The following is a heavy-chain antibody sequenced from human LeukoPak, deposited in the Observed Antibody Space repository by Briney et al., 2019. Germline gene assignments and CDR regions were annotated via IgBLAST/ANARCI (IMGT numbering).Heavy chain of an antibody. J-gene: IGHJ4*02. CDR3: ARDGYGSGTFDY. V-gene: IGHV3-11*06. CDR1: GFTFSDYY. Sequence: GGSLRLSCAASGFTFSDYYMSWIRQAPGKGLEWGSYISGRRSYANYADSVKGRFTISRDNAKNSLYLQMNSLRAKGTAVYYCARDGYGSGTFDYWGEGTLVTVSS. CDR2: ISGRRSYA. D-gene: IGHD3-10*01.